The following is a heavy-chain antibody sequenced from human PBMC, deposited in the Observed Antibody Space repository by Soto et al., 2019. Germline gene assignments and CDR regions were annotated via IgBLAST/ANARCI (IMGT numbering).Heavy chain of an antibody. CDR3: GRQVAGFWSSKTQYYRGV. Sequence: PGGSLRLSCAASGFTFSGSAMHWVRQASGKGMERVGRIRSKGNNYATAYGASLKGRFTISRDDSKNTAYLQMNSMNTEDTAVYDAGRQVAGFWSSKTQYYRGVWGKGSRVSVAS. V-gene: IGHV3-73*01. D-gene: IGHD3-3*01. CDR2: IRSKGNNYAT. J-gene: IGHJ6*03. CDR1: GFTFSGSA.